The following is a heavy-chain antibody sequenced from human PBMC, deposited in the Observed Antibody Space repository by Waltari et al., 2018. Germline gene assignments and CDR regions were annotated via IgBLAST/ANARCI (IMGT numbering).Heavy chain of an antibody. CDR3: ARLVRGVYGYYYYMDV. V-gene: IGHV1-2*02. J-gene: IGHJ6*03. CDR2: INPNSGGT. Sequence: QVQLVQSGAEVKQPGASVKVSCKASGYTFTGYYMHWVRQAPGQGLEWMGWINPNSGGTNYAQKFQGRVTMTRDTSISTAYMELSRLRSDDTAVYYCARLVRGVYGYYYYMDVWGKGTTVTVSS. CDR1: GYTFTGYY. D-gene: IGHD3-10*01.